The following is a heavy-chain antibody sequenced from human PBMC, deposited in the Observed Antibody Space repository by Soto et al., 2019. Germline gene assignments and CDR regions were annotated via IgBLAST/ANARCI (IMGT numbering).Heavy chain of an antibody. Sequence: EVQLLESGGGLVQPGGSLRLSCEASGFTFSSYAMSWVRQAPGKGLEWVSGISGSGGSTNYADSVKGRFTISRDNSKNTLYLQMNSLRVEDTAVYYCARDAGQWLGFGEFDSWGQGTLVTVSS. V-gene: IGHV3-23*01. CDR3: ARDAGQWLGFGEFDS. J-gene: IGHJ5*01. CDR1: GFTFSSYA. CDR2: ISGSGGST. D-gene: IGHD6-19*01.